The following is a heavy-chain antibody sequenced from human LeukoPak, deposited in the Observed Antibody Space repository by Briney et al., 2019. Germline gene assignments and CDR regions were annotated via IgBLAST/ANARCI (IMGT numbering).Heavy chain of an antibody. CDR2: ISSSGSTI. V-gene: IGHV3-48*03. J-gene: IGHJ4*02. D-gene: IGHD1-1*01. CDR3: ARTSWNDVPYLDY. Sequence: GGSLRLSCAASGFTLSSYEMNWVRQAPGKGLEWVSYISSSGSTIYYADSVKGRFTISRDNAKNSLYLQMNSLRAEDTAVYYCARTSWNDVPYLDYWGQGTLVTVSS. CDR1: GFTLSSYE.